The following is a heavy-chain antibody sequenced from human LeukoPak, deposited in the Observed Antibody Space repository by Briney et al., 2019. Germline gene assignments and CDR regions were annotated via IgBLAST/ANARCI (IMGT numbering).Heavy chain of an antibody. CDR1: GYTFTSYG. J-gene: IGHJ5*02. CDR2: ISAYNGNT. V-gene: IGHV1-18*01. CDR3: AREGIAARPGWFDP. Sequence: ASVKVSCKASGYTFTSYGISWVRQAPGQGLEWMGWISAYNGNTNYAQKFQGRVTMTRDTSISTAYMELSRLRSDDTDVYYCAREGIAARPGWFDPWGQGTLVTVSS. D-gene: IGHD6-6*01.